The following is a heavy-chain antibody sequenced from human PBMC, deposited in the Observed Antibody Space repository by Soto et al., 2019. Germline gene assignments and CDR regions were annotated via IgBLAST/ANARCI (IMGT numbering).Heavy chain of an antibody. CDR2: ISANSGNT. CDR3: AVPRISSSGGSSYCGH. Sequence: ASVKVSCKASAYNLTSYGITWVRQLPGQGLEWLGWISANSGNTNYAPKFQGRVTMYTDTSTGTGYLELRGLRSDDTAVYYCAVPRISSSGGSSYCGHWGQGTLVTVAS. D-gene: IGHD2-15*01. V-gene: IGHV1-18*01. J-gene: IGHJ4*02. CDR1: AYNLTSYG.